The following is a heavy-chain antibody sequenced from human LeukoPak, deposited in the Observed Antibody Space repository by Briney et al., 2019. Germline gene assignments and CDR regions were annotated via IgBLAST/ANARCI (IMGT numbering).Heavy chain of an antibody. CDR2: IYTSGST. V-gene: IGHV4-61*02. CDR3: ARGYHSSGSYFTNWFDP. J-gene: IGHJ5*01. CDR1: GGSISSGSYY. Sequence: SETLSLTCTVSGGSISSGSYYWSRIRQPAGKGLEWIGRIYTSGSTNYNPSLKSRVTISVDTSKNQFSLKLSSVTAADTAVYYCARGYHSSGSYFTNWFDPWGQGTLVTVSS. D-gene: IGHD1-26*01.